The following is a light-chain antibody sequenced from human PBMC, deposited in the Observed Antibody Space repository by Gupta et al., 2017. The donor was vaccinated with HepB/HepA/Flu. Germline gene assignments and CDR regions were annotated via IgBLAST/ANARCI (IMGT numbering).Light chain of an antibody. J-gene: IGKJ4*01. CDR2: GAS. CDR3: QHYYYSIPIS. V-gene: IGKV3-20*01. Sequence: EIVFTQSPGTLSLSPGERATLSCRASQSFTRGYLAWYQQKPGQAPRLLIYGASSRGTGIPDRFSGSECGTDFTLTISRREPEDFAVYYCQHYYYSIPISFGGGTKVEMK. CDR1: QSFTRGY.